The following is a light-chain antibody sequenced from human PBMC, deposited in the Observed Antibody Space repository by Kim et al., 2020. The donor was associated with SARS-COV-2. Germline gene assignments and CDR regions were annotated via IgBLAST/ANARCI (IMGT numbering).Light chain of an antibody. CDR3: QSYNRDNVL. CDR2: EDD. V-gene: IGLV6-57*03. CDR1: GGSIDVNY. J-gene: IGLJ2*01. Sequence: GKSVTNSCTRSGGSIDVNYGQSYQQRPGGVPTTVIYEDDQSPSGVSDRFSGSIDNSSNSASLTISGRRTEDEADYYCQSYNRDNVLFGGGTQLTVL.